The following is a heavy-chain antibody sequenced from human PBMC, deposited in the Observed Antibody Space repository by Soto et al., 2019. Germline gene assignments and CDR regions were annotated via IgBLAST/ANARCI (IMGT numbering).Heavy chain of an antibody. CDR1: GYTFTSYD. D-gene: IGHD7-27*01. V-gene: IGHV1-8*01. Sequence: QVQLVQSGADVKKPGASVKVSCKASGYTFTSYDINWVRQATGQGLELIGWMSPKTGNTGYAQNFQGRVTMTRNPSISTAYMELSSLTSEDTAVYYCARGPPDWGFDFWGQGTLVPVSS. J-gene: IGHJ4*02. CDR2: MSPKTGNT. CDR3: ARGPPDWGFDF.